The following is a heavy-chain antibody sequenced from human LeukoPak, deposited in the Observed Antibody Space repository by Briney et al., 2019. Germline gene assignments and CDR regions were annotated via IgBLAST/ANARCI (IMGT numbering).Heavy chain of an antibody. V-gene: IGHV3-9*01. Sequence: GRSLRLSCAASGFTFDDYSMHWVRQAPGKGLEWVSGTSWNSGSAGYADSVKGRFTISRDSAKNSLYLQMNSLRTEDTALYYCAKDRTYSAYAALDYWGQGTLVTVSS. CDR2: TSWNSGSA. CDR1: GFTFDDYS. D-gene: IGHD5-12*01. J-gene: IGHJ4*02. CDR3: AKDRTYSAYAALDY.